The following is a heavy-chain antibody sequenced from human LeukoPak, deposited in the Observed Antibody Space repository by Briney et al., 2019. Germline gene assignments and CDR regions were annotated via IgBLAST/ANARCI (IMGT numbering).Heavy chain of an antibody. CDR2: IYYGENT. CDR1: GGSISSGPWY. J-gene: IGHJ4*02. CDR3: ARRDDSSGYHKIFDY. V-gene: IGHV4-39*01. D-gene: IGHD3-22*01. Sequence: SETLSLTCTVSGGSISSGPWYWGWIRHPPGKGLKWIGNIYYGENTYYNPSLKSRVTISIDTSKNQFYLKLSSLTATDTAVYYCARRDDSSGYHKIFDYWGPGTLVTVSS.